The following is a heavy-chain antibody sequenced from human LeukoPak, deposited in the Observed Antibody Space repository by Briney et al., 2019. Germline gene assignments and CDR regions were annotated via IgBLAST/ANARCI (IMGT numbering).Heavy chain of an antibody. D-gene: IGHD2-2*01. CDR3: TTGYQLLLFPETYYFDY. CDR1: GFTFSNAW. Sequence: PGGSLRLSCAASGFTFSNAWMSWVRQAPGKGLEWVGRIKSKTDGGTTDYAAPVKGRFTISRDDSKNTLYLQMNSLKTEDTAVYYCTTGYQLLLFPETYYFDYWGQGTLVTVSS. J-gene: IGHJ4*02. V-gene: IGHV3-15*01. CDR2: IKSKTDGGTT.